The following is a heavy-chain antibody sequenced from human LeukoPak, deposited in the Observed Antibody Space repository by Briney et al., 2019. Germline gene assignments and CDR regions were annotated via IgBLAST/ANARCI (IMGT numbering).Heavy chain of an antibody. CDR2: IIPIFGTA. D-gene: IGHD6-19*01. J-gene: IGHJ4*02. CDR1: GGTFSSYA. CDR3: ARRGIRFDSSGWYNY. Sequence: GASVKVSCXASGGTFSSYAISWVRQAPGQGLEWMEGIIPIFGTANYAQKFQGRVTITTDESTSTAYMELSSLRSEDTAVYYCARRGIRFDSSGWYNYWGRGTLVTVSS. V-gene: IGHV1-69*05.